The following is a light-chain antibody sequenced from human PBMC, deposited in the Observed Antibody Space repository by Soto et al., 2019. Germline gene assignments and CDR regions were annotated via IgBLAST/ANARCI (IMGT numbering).Light chain of an antibody. J-gene: IGKJ4*01. Sequence: EIVLTQSPATLSLSPGERATLSCRASESVGTYLAWYQQKPGQAPSLLIYDTSNRATGIPARFSGSGSGTDFTLTISSLEREDFAVYCCQRRGRWLTFVGGTKVEI. V-gene: IGKV3-11*01. CDR1: ESVGTY. CDR2: DTS. CDR3: QRRGRWLT.